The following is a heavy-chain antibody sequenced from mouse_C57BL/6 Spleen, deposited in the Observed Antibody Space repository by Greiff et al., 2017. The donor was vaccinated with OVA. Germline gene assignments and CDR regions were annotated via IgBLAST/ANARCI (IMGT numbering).Heavy chain of an antibody. CDR2: ISYDGSN. V-gene: IGHV3-6*01. CDR3: ARDPTAQIAY. CDR1: GYSITSGYY. Sequence: EVQVVESGPGLVKPSQSLSLTCSVTGYSITSGYYWNWIRQFPGNKLEWMGYISYDGSNNYNPSLKNRISITRDTSKNQFFLKLNSVTTEDTATYYCARDPTAQIAYWGQGTLVTVSA. D-gene: IGHD3-2*02. J-gene: IGHJ3*01.